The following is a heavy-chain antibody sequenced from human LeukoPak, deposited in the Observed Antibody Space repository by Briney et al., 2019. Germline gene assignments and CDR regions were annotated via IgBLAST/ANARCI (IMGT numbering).Heavy chain of an antibody. CDR1: GFTLSSHL. J-gene: IGHJ4*02. V-gene: IGHV3-74*01. CDR3: VRKFATGD. CDR2: VKSDGTAT. Sequence: GGSLRLSCAASGFTLSSHLMHWVRQAQGTGLVWVSSVKSDGTATNYADSVKGRFTISRDNAKNTLYLQMNSLRVEDTAVYYCVRKFATGDWGQGTLVTVSS. D-gene: IGHD1-14*01.